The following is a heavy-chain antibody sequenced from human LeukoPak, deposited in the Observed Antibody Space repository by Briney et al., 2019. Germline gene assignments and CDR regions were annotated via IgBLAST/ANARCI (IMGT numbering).Heavy chain of an antibody. V-gene: IGHV1-18*01. CDR2: ISAYNGNT. Sequence: ASVKVSCKASGYTFTSYGISWVRQAPGQGLEWMGWISAYNGNTNYAQKLQGRVTMTTDTSTSTAYMELRSLRSDDTAVYYCARGALSGYDSSGYSLDYWGQGTLVTVSS. CDR1: GYTFTSYG. CDR3: ARGALSGYDSSGYSLDY. D-gene: IGHD3-22*01. J-gene: IGHJ4*02.